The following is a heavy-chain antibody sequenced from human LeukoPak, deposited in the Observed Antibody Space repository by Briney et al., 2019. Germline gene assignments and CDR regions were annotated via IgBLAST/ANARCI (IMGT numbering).Heavy chain of an antibody. CDR2: IYYSGST. D-gene: IGHD5-24*01. J-gene: IGHJ5*02. CDR1: GGSISSYY. CDR3: ARGGDDHNPSSRFDP. V-gene: IGHV4-59*01. Sequence: SETLSLTCTVSGGSISSYYWSWIRQPPGKGLEWIGYIYYSGSTNYNPSLKSRVTISVDTSKNQFSLKLSSVTAADTAVYYCARGGDDHNPSSRFDPWGQGTLVTVSS.